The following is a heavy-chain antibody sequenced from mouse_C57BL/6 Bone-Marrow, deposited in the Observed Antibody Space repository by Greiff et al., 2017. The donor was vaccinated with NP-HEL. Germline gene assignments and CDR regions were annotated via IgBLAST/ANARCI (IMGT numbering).Heavy chain of an antibody. CDR1: DSEVFPIAY. J-gene: IGHJ1*03. Sequence: QVQLQQSGSELRSPGSSVKLSCKDFDSEVFPIAYMSWVRQKPGHGFEWIGGILPSIGRTIYGEKFEDKATLDADTLSNTAYLELNSLTSEDSAIYYCARGGRWLHYWYFDVWGTGTTVTVSS. CDR2: ILPSIGRT. V-gene: IGHV15-2*01. D-gene: IGHD2-3*01. CDR3: ARGGRWLHYWYFDV.